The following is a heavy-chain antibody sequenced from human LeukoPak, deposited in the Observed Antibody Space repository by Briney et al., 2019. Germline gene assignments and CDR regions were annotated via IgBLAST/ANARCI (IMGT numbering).Heavy chain of an antibody. CDR3: ARGRYVWGSYRPFDY. D-gene: IGHD3-16*02. Sequence: SETLSLTCAVYGGSFSGYYWSWIRQPPGKGLEWIGEINHSGSTNYNPSLKSRVTISVDTSKIQFSLKLSSVTAADTAVYYCARGRYVWGSYRPFDYWGQGTLVTVSS. CDR1: GGSFSGYY. J-gene: IGHJ4*02. V-gene: IGHV4-34*01. CDR2: INHSGST.